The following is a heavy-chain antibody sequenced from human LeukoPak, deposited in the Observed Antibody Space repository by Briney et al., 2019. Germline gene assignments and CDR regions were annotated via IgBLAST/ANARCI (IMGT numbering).Heavy chain of an antibody. CDR3: AREPGYGDLYFDS. CDR2: ISYSGST. CDR1: GGSISSHY. D-gene: IGHD4-17*01. J-gene: IGHJ4*02. V-gene: IGHV4-59*11. Sequence: PSETLSLTCTVSGGSISSHYWSWIRQPPGKGLEWIGYISYSGSTNYNPSLKSRASISVDTSKNQFSLKPSSVTAADTAVYYCAREPGYGDLYFDSWGQGTLVTVAS.